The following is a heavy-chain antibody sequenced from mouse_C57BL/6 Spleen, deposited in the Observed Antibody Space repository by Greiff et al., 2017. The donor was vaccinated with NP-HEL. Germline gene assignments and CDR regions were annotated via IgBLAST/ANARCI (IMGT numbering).Heavy chain of an antibody. J-gene: IGHJ3*01. CDR1: GFSFNTYA. CDR3: VTNKDAWFAY. V-gene: IGHV10-1*01. Sequence: VQLKESGGGLVQPKGSLKLSCAASGFSFNTYAMNWVRQAPGKGLEWVARIRSKSNNYATYYADSVKDRFTISRDDSESMLYLQMNNLKTEDTAMYYCVTNKDAWFAYWGQGTLVTVSA. CDR2: IRSKSNNYAT. D-gene: IGHD5-1-1*01.